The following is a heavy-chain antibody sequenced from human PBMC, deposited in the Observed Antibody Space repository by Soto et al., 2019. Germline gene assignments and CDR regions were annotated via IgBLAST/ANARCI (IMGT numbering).Heavy chain of an antibody. CDR3: VCASYSGQSKPPLDV. J-gene: IGHJ6*02. CDR2: ISSVSSDI. Sequence: PGEALRPSCTASGLTSNADIMNGVRLAPGRRLEWLSSISSVSSDIHYADSVRGRFTNSRDNAKNSLFLQMNSLRDEDMAVYFCVCASYSGQSKPPLDVWDQGTKVAAS. V-gene: IGHV3-48*02. CDR1: GLTSNADI. D-gene: IGHD6-13*01.